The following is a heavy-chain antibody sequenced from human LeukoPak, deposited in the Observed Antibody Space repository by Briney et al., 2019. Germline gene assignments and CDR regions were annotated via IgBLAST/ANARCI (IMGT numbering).Heavy chain of an antibody. V-gene: IGHV4-4*02. CDR3: ARDHFGWFDP. Sequence: PSETLSLTCAVSGGSISSSNWWSWIRQPPGKGLEWIGEIYHSGSTNYNPSLKSRVTISVGTSKNQFSLKLSSVTAADTAVYYCARDHFGWFDPWGQGTLVTVPS. J-gene: IGHJ5*02. CDR1: GGSISSSNW. CDR2: IYHSGST. D-gene: IGHD2/OR15-2a*01.